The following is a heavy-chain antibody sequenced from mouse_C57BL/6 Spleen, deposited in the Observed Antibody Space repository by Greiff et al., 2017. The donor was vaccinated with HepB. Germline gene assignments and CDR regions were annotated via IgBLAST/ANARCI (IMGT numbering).Heavy chain of an antibody. J-gene: IGHJ2*01. CDR2: IYPGDGDT. D-gene: IGHD2-5*01. V-gene: IGHV1-80*01. CDR3: ARRVSKPMNYFDY. CDR1: GYAFSSYW. Sequence: QVQLQQSGAELVKPGASVKISCKASGYAFSSYWMNWVKQRPGKGLEWIGQIYPGDGDTNYNGKFKGKATLTADKSSSTAYMQLSSLTSEDSAVYFCARRVSKPMNYFDYWGQGTTLTVSS.